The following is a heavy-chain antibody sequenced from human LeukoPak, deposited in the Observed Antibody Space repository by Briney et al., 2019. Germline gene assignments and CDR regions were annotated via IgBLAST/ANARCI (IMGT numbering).Heavy chain of an antibody. J-gene: IGHJ4*02. CDR2: ISYDGSNK. V-gene: IGHV3-30*18. D-gene: IGHD6-13*01. CDR3: AKDAAAGTRPYYSDY. CDR1: GFTFSSYS. Sequence: QPGGSLRLSCAASGFTFSSYSMNWVRQAPGKGLEWVAVISYDGSNKYYADSVKGRFTISRDNSKNTLYLQMNSLRAEDTAVYYCAKDAAAGTRPYYSDYWGQGTLVTVSS.